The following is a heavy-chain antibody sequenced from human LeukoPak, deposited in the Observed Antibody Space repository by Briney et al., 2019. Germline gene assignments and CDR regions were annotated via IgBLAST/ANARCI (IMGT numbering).Heavy chain of an antibody. CDR3: ARDVGSGYDYFNVSCWFDP. V-gene: IGHV1-46*01. J-gene: IGHJ5*02. D-gene: IGHD5-12*01. CDR2: INPSGGST. CDR1: GYTFTSYY. Sequence: ASVKVSCKASGYTFTSYYMHWVRQAPGQGLEWMGIINPSGGSTSYAQKFQGRVTMTRDMSTSTVYMELSSLRSEDTAVYYCARDVGSGYDYFNVSCWFDPWGQGTLVTVSS.